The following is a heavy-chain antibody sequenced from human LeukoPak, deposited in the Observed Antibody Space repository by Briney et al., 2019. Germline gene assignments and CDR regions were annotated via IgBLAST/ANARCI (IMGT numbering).Heavy chain of an antibody. CDR1: GYTVTGHY. Sequence: ASVKVSCKASGYTVTGHYMHWVRQAPGQGFEWMGWINLNSGDTNHAQKFQGRVTMTRDTSISTAHMELSRLRSDDTAVYYCARANPLYCSSTTCLFGYWGQGTRVTVSS. V-gene: IGHV1-2*02. J-gene: IGHJ4*02. D-gene: IGHD2-2*01. CDR3: ARANPLYCSSTTCLFGY. CDR2: INLNSGDT.